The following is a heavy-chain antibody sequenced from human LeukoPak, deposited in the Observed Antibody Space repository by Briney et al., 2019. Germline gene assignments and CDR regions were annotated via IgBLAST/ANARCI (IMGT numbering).Heavy chain of an antibody. CDR1: GFTFSSYT. D-gene: IGHD5-24*01. CDR2: ISGSNSYI. CDR3: ARASFQRWLQLGGD. J-gene: IGHJ4*02. Sequence: PGGSLRLSCAASGFTFSSYTMHWIRQAPGKGLEWVSSISGSNSYIFYADSVKGRFTISRDNAKNSLYLQMNSLRDEDTAVYYCARASFQRWLQLGGDWGQGALVTVSS. V-gene: IGHV3-21*01.